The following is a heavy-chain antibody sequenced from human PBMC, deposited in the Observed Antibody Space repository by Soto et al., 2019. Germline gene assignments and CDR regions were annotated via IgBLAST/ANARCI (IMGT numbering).Heavy chain of an antibody. D-gene: IGHD4-17*01. CDR1: GGSFSGYY. CDR3: GGDTVTTLYYFDY. V-gene: IGHV4-34*01. J-gene: IGHJ4*02. Sequence: SETLSLTCAVYGGSFSGYYWSWIRQPPGKGLEWIGEINHSGSTNYNPSLKSRVTISVDTSKNQFSLKLSSVTAADTAVYYCGGDTVTTLYYFDYWGQGTLVTVSS. CDR2: INHSGST.